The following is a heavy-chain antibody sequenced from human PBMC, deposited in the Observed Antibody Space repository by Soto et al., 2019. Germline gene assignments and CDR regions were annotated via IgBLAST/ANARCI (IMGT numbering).Heavy chain of an antibody. CDR3: ARDQLILPAHDFFYGSDV. CDR1: GFTLSMYS. V-gene: IGHV3-7*03. D-gene: IGHD2-21*02. J-gene: IGHJ6*02. CDR2: IPQEGSDG. Sequence: GESLKISCEVSGFTLSMYSMTWVRQAPGKGLEWVAKIPQEGSDGHYVDSVKGRFTISRDNAKNSVYLQMNSLRAEDTAVYYCARDQLILPAHDFFYGSDVWGQGAKVTVSS.